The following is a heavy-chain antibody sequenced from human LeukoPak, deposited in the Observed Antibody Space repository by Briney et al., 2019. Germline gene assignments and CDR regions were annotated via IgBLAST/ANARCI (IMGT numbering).Heavy chain of an antibody. CDR2: INPNSGGT. Sequence: GASVKVSCKASGYTFTGYYMHWVRQAPGQGFEWMGWINPNSGGTNYAQKFQGRVTMTRDTSISTAYMELSRLRSDDTAVYYCARDRCSSTSCHADFDYWGQGTLVTVSS. J-gene: IGHJ4*02. CDR3: ARDRCSSTSCHADFDY. CDR1: GYTFTGYY. V-gene: IGHV1-2*02. D-gene: IGHD2-2*01.